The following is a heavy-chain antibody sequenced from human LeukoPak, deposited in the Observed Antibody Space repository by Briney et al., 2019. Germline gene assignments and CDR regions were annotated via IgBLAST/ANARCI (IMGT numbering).Heavy chain of an antibody. J-gene: IGHJ6*02. CDR2: ISSSSSYI. D-gene: IGHD6-13*01. V-gene: IGHV3-21*01. CDR1: GFTFSTHG. Sequence: PGGSLRLSCAASGFTFSTHGMNWVRQAPGKGLEWVSSISSSSSYIYYADSVKGRFTISRDNAKNSLYLQMNSLGAEDTAVYYCARDWRQLYYYYYYGMDVWGQGTTVTVSS. CDR3: ARDWRQLYYYYYYGMDV.